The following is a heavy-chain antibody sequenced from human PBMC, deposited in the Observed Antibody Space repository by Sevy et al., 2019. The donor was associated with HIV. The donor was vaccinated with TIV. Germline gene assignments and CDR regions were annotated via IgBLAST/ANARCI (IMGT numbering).Heavy chain of an antibody. Sequence: GGSLRLSCEVFGFTFSSYGMHWVRQAPGKGLEWVAVIWYDGSNKYYADSMKGRFTISRDNTKNTLHLQMNSRRAEDTAVYYCARGKAARPGHYYGMDVWGQGSTVTVSS. V-gene: IGHV3-33*01. D-gene: IGHD6-6*01. CDR1: GFTFSSYG. CDR2: IWYDGSNK. J-gene: IGHJ6*02. CDR3: ARGKAARPGHYYGMDV.